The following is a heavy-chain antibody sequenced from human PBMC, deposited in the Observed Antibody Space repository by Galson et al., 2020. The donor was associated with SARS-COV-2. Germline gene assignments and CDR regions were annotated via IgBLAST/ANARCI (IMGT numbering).Heavy chain of an antibody. CDR1: GFTFSAYW. Sequence: GGSLRLSCVVSGFTFSAYWMTWIRQAPGKGLEWVANIRGDGSETNYADSVQGRFSISRDNAVDTLYLEMNSLRVDDTAVYYCTREGWQGGYWGQGARVTVSS. CDR3: TREGWQGGY. CDR2: IRGDGSET. J-gene: IGHJ4*02. V-gene: IGHV3-7*01. D-gene: IGHD2-15*01.